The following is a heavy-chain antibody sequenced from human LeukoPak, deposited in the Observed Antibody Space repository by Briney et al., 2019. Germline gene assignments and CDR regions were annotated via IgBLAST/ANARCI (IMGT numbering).Heavy chain of an antibody. J-gene: IGHJ6*03. CDR3: ARGSEILWFGELLNYYYYYMDV. D-gene: IGHD3-10*01. CDR1: GGSISSYY. Sequence: SETLSLTCTVSGGSISSYYWSWIRQPPGKGLEWIGYIYYSGSTNYNPSLKSRVTISVDTSKNQFSLKLSSVTAEDTAVYYCARGSEILWFGELLNYYYYYMDVWGKGTTVTISS. V-gene: IGHV4-59*01. CDR2: IYYSGST.